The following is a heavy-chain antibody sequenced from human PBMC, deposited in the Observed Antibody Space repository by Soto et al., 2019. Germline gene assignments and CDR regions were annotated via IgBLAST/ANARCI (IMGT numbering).Heavy chain of an antibody. CDR3: ARPLMVRGVIIGAFDI. V-gene: IGHV3-74*01. J-gene: IGHJ3*02. CDR2: IISDGSST. Sequence: GGSLRLSCAASGFTFSSYWMHWVRQAPGKGLVWVSRIISDGSSTSYADSVKGRFTISRDNAKNTLYLQMNSLRAEDTAVYYCARPLMVRGVIIGAFDIWGQGTMVTVSS. CDR1: GFTFSSYW. D-gene: IGHD3-10*01.